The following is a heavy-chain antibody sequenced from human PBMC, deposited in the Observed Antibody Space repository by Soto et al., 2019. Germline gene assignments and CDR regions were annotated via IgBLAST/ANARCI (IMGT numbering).Heavy chain of an antibody. J-gene: IGHJ6*02. Sequence: ASVKVSCKASGYTFTGYYMHWVRQAPGQGLEWMGWINPNSGGTNYAQKFQGWVNMTRDTSISTAYMELSRLRSDDTAVYYCARDGGSGRSYYYYGMDVWGQGTTVTVSS. CDR2: INPNSGGT. D-gene: IGHD3-10*01. CDR3: ARDGGSGRSYYYYGMDV. V-gene: IGHV1-2*04. CDR1: GYTFTGYY.